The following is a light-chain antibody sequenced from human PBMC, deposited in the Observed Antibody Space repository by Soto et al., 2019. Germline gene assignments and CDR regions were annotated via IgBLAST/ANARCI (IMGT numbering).Light chain of an antibody. V-gene: IGLV6-57*01. CDR3: QYSDANNQV. Sequence: NFMLTQPHSVSASPGKTVIISCTRSSGSIASNYVPWYQQRPGSSPTTVIYEDNQRPSGVPDRFSGSIDSSSNSASLTNSGRETEDEADYYCQYSDANNQVFGGRTKLAVL. CDR1: SGSIASNY. J-gene: IGLJ3*02. CDR2: EDN.